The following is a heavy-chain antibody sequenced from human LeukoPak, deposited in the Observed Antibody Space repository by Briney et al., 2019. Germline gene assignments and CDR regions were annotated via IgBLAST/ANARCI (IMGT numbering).Heavy chain of an antibody. V-gene: IGHV4-61*02. J-gene: IGHJ4*02. D-gene: IGHD3-10*01. CDR3: ARRGYGSGSYYSPFDY. Sequence: PSETLSLTCTVSGGSISSGSYYWNWIRQPAGKGLEWIGRIYTSGSTNYNPSLKSRVTISVDTSKNQFSLKLSSVTAADTAVYYCARRGYGSGSYYSPFDYWGQGTLVTVSS. CDR1: GGSISSGSYY. CDR2: IYTSGST.